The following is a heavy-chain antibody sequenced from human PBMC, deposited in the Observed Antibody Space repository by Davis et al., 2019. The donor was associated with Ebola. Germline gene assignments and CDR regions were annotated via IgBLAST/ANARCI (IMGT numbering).Heavy chain of an antibody. J-gene: IGHJ5*02. CDR1: GGSFSGYY. Sequence: PSETLSLTCAVYGGSFSGYYWSWIRQPPGKGLEWIGEINHSGSTNYNPSLKSRVTISVDTSKNQFSLKLSSVTAADTAVYYCARGPGYCSSTDSCFRWFDPWDQGTLVTVSS. CDR2: INHSGST. D-gene: IGHD2-2*01. CDR3: ARGPGYCSSTDSCFRWFDP. V-gene: IGHV4-34*01.